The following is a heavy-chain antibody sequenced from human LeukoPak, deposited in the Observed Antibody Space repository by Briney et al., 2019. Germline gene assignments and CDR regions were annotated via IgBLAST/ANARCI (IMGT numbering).Heavy chain of an antibody. J-gene: IGHJ4*02. D-gene: IGHD3-16*01. CDR1: GYSISSGYY. CDR3: LGGELGTVDY. CDR2: IYHSGST. Sequence: SETLSLTCTVSGYSISSGYYWGRIRQPPGKGLEWIGSIYHSGSTYYNPSLKSRVTISVDTSKNQFSLKLSSVTAADTAVYYCLGGELGTVDYWGQGTLVTVSS. V-gene: IGHV4-38-2*02.